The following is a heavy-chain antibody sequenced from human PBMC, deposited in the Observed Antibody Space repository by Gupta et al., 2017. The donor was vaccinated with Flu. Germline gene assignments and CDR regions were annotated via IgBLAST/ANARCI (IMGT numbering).Heavy chain of an antibody. D-gene: IGHD2-15*01. V-gene: IGHV3-13*04. J-gene: IGHJ4*02. Sequence: EVQLVESGGGLVQPGGSLRLSCAASGFTFRDYDMHWVRQVTGRGLERVSTIDTAGNTYYADSVKGRFTISRENAKNSVYLQMDSLRAGDTAVYYCARVYCGGGTCSGVFDSWGQGTLVTVSS. CDR1: GFTFRDYD. CDR2: IDTAGNT. CDR3: ARVYCGGGTCSGVFDS.